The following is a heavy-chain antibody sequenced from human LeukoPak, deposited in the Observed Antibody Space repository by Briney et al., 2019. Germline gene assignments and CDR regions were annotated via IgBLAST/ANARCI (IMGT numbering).Heavy chain of an antibody. CDR3: ARGSYYYDSSDYFNY. CDR1: GGSISSYY. D-gene: IGHD3-22*01. J-gene: IGHJ4*02. V-gene: IGHV4-59*01. CDR2: IYYSGST. Sequence: SETLSLTCTVSGGSISSYYWSWIRQPPGKGLEWIGYIYYSGSTNYNPSLKSRVTISVDTSKNQFSLKLSSVTAADTAMYHCARGSYYYDSSDYFNYWGQGTLVTVSS.